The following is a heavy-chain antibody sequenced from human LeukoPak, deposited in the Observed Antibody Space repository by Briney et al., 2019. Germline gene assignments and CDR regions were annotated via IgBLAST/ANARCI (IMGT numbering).Heavy chain of an antibody. CDR1: GGSISSSSYY. CDR3: ARVNPGYRPDAFDI. Sequence: PSETLSLTCTVSGGSISSSSYYWGWIRQPPGKGLEWIGSIYYSGSTYYNPSLKSRVTISVDTSKNQFSLKPSSVTAADTAVYYCARVNPGYRPDAFDIWGQGTMVTVSS. CDR2: IYYSGST. V-gene: IGHV4-39*01. J-gene: IGHJ3*02. D-gene: IGHD6-13*01.